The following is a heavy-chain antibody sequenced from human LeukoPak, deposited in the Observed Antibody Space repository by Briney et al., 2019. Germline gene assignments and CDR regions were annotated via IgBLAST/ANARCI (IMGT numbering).Heavy chain of an antibody. CDR2: INADGSTT. Sequence: GGSLRLSCAASGSGFTFNNYWMHWVRQAPGKGLVWVSRINADGSTTSYADSVRGRFTISRDNAKNSLYLQMNSLRAEDTAVYYCARIYSSPSDAFDIWGQGTMVTVSS. D-gene: IGHD6-13*01. J-gene: IGHJ3*02. CDR1: GSGFTFNNYW. CDR3: ARIYSSPSDAFDI. V-gene: IGHV3-74*01.